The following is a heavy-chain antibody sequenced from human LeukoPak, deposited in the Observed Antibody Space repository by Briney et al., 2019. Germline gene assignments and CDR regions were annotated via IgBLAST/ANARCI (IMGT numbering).Heavy chain of an antibody. CDR2: ISYDGSNK. CDR3: AKGVGSFTF. D-gene: IGHD3-16*01. Sequence: PGRSLRLSCAASGFTFSSYAMHWVRQAPGKGLEWVAVISYDGSNKYYADSVKGRFTISRDNSKNTLYLQMNSLRAEDTAVYYCAKGVGSFTFGGQGTMVTVSS. J-gene: IGHJ3*01. CDR1: GFTFSSYA. V-gene: IGHV3-30*04.